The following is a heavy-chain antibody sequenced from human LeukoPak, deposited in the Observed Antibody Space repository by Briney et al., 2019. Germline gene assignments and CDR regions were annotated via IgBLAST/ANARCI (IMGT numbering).Heavy chain of an antibody. D-gene: IGHD3-22*01. CDR2: IYYSGST. CDR1: GGSISSYY. J-gene: IGHJ4*02. CDR3: ARHPHYYDSSAVGDY. Sequence: SETLSLTCTVSGGSISSYYWGWIRQPPGKGLEWIGSIYYSGSTYYNPSLKSRVTISVDTSKNQFSLKLSSVTAADTAVYYCARHPHYYDSSAVGDYWGQGTLVTVSS. V-gene: IGHV4-39*01.